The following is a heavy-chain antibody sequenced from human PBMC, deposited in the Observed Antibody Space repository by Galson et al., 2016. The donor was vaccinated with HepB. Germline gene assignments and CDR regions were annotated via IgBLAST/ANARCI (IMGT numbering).Heavy chain of an antibody. CDR1: GASLSDYY. Sequence: SETLSLTCTVSGASLSDYYWNWIRQSPGKGLEWIGYIYYSGSTNYNPSLKSRVTTSVDTSKNQFSLRLNSVTAADTAVYYCARGIMITFGGIIVPYYFDYRGQGTLVTVSS. CDR3: ARGIMITFGGIIVPYYFDY. J-gene: IGHJ4*02. CDR2: IYYSGST. D-gene: IGHD3-16*02. V-gene: IGHV4-59*01.